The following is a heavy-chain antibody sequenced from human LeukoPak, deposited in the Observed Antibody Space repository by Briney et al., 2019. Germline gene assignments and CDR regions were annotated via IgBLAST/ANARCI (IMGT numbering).Heavy chain of an antibody. CDR3: ARGRLSGYCSGGSCYSDY. D-gene: IGHD2-15*01. CDR2: IIPIFGTA. J-gene: IGHJ4*02. Sequence: SVKVSCKASGGTFSSYAISWVRQAPGQGLEWMGGIIPIFGTANYAQRFQGRVTITADKSTSTAYMELSSLRSEDTAVYYCARGRLSGYCSGGSCYSDYWGQGTLVTVSS. V-gene: IGHV1-69*06. CDR1: GGTFSSYA.